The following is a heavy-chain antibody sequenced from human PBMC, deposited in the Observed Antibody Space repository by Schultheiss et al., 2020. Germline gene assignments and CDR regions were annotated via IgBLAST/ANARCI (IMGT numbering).Heavy chain of an antibody. Sequence: SETLSLTCTVSGGSVSSGSYYWSWIRQPPGKGLEWIGYIYYSGSTNYNPSLKSRVTISVDTSKNQFSLKLSSVTAADTAVYYCARQTLLSHDSSVADGEDYWGQGTLVTVSS. J-gene: IGHJ4*02. CDR1: GGSVSSGSYY. CDR2: IYYSGST. CDR3: ARQTLLSHDSSVADGEDY. D-gene: IGHD3-22*01. V-gene: IGHV4-61*01.